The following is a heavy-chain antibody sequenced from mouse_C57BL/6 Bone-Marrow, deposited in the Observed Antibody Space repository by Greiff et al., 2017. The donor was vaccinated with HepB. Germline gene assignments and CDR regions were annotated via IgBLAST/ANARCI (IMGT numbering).Heavy chain of an antibody. CDR1: GFTFSDYY. V-gene: IGHV5-12*01. J-gene: IGHJ2*01. Sequence: EVKLQESGGGLVQPGGSLKLSCAASGFTFSDYYMYWVRQTPEKRLEWVAYISNGGGSTYYPDTVKGRFTISRDNAKNTLYLQMSRLKSEDTAMYYCARRIYGSFDYWGQGTTLTVSS. D-gene: IGHD1-1*01. CDR3: ARRIYGSFDY. CDR2: ISNGGGST.